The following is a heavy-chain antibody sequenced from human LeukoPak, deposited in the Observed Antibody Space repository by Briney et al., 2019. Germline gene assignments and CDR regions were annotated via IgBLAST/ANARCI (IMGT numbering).Heavy chain of an antibody. D-gene: IGHD3-22*01. CDR3: ARQAEYYDSSGYLKLDPFDY. CDR1: GGSIGRSSYY. V-gene: IGHV4-39*01. Sequence: SETLSLTCTVSGGSIGRSSYYWGWIRQPPGTGLEWVGSIYYSGSTYYNPSLKSRVTISVDTSKNQFSLKLRSVTAADTAVYYCARQAEYYDSSGYLKLDPFDYWGQGTLVTVSS. J-gene: IGHJ4*02. CDR2: IYYSGST.